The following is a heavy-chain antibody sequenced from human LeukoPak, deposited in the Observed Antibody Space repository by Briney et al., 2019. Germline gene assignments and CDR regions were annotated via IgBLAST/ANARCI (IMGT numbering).Heavy chain of an antibody. J-gene: IGHJ3*02. CDR2: IIPRLSTS. CDR1: GGTFSNYG. V-gene: IGHV1-69*11. CDR3: ARDPHSGYDRLFDAFDI. Sequence: SVKVSCXASGGTFSNYGISWVRQAPGQGLEWMGRIIPRLSTSNYAQKFQGRVTITTDESTSTAYMELSSLRSEDTAVYYCARDPHSGYDRLFDAFDIWGQGTMVTVSS. D-gene: IGHD5-12*01.